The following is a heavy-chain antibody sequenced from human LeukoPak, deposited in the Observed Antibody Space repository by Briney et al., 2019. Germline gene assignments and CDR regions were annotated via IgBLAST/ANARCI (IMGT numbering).Heavy chain of an antibody. D-gene: IGHD6-6*01. CDR3: ARTQYSTSPEGYYYYYMDV. J-gene: IGHJ6*03. CDR1: GGSISSTSYY. CDR2: INYSGST. V-gene: IGHV4-39*01. Sequence: PSETLSLTCTVSGGSISSTSYYWGCIRHPPGKGLEWIGSINYSGSTSYNPSLRSRVTISVDTSKDQFSLKLSSVAAADTAVYYCARTQYSTSPEGYYYYYMDVWGKGTTLTVSS.